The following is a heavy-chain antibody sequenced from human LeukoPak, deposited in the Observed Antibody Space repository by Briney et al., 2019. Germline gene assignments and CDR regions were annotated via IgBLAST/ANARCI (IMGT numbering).Heavy chain of an antibody. V-gene: IGHV3-9*01. Sequence: GGSLRLSCAASGFTFDDYAMHWVRQAPGKGLEWVSGISWNSGSIGYADSVKGRFTISRDNAKNSLYLQMNSLRAEDTALYYCAKGILRGYSSGFDPWGQGTLVTVSS. CDR1: GFTFDDYA. J-gene: IGHJ5*02. CDR3: AKGILRGYSSGFDP. D-gene: IGHD5-18*01. CDR2: ISWNSGSI.